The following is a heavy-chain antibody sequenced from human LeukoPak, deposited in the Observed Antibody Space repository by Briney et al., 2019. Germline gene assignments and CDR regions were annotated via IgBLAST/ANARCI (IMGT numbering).Heavy chain of an antibody. D-gene: IGHD4-11*01. CDR3: ASGRMTTETTYCFDP. CDR2: IIPIFGIT. CDR1: GGTFISNA. V-gene: IGHV1-69*04. Sequence: GASVKVSCKASGGTFISNAITWVRQAPGQGLEWMGRIIPIFGITDYAQKFQGRVTITADKSTSTAYMEFSSLRSEDTAVYYCASGRMTTETTYCFDPWGRGTLITVSS. J-gene: IGHJ5*02.